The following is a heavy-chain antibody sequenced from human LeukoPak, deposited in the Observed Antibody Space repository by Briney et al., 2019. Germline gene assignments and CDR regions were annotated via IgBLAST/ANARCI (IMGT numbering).Heavy chain of an antibody. CDR3: ARTGGNSHFDY. CDR1: GGSISSGSYY. CDR2: IYTSGST. D-gene: IGHD4-23*01. Sequence: SQTLSLTCTVSGGSISSGSYYWSWIRQPAGKGLEWIGRIYTSGSTDYNPSLKSRVTISVDTSKNQFSLRLSSVTAADTAVYYCARTGGNSHFDYWGQGTLVTVSS. V-gene: IGHV4-61*02. J-gene: IGHJ4*02.